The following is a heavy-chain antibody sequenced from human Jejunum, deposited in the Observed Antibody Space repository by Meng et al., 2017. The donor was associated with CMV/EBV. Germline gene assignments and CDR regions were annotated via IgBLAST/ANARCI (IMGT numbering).Heavy chain of an antibody. CDR2: INTSGST. Sequence: VQLVESGGGLIQPGGSLRLSCAASGFTVSSRYMTWVRQAPGKGLDWVSVINTSGSTYYADSVKGRFTISRDNSWNTLFLQMNSLRAEDTAVYYCATSPRSHDYDSWGQGTLVTVSS. J-gene: IGHJ5*01. CDR1: GFTVSSRY. D-gene: IGHD5-12*01. CDR3: ATSPRSHDYDS. V-gene: IGHV3-53*01.